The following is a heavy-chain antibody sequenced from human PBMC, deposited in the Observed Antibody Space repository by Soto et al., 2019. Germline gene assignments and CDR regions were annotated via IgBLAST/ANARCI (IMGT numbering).Heavy chain of an antibody. CDR2: ISGSGVST. J-gene: IGHJ5*01. D-gene: IGHD1-1*01. V-gene: IGHV3-23*01. CDR1: GFTFSSYA. CDR3: AEFDTTAATRGWFDS. Sequence: EVQLLESGGGLVQPGGSLRLSCAASGFTFSSYAMTWVRQASGKGLEWVSLISGSGVSTNYADTVKGRFTISRDKSKNTLDLQMTSMGVEDTAVYYCAEFDTTAATRGWFDSWGQGSLVTVSS.